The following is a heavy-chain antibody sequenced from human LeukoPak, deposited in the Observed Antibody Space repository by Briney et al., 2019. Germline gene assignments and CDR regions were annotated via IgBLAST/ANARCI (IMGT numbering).Heavy chain of an antibody. CDR3: VRGVFWFDP. J-gene: IGHJ5*02. D-gene: IGHD3-3*01. CDR2: INIDGSNT. CDR1: GFTFSSYG. V-gene: IGHV3-74*01. Sequence: PGGSLRLSCAASGFTFSSYGMTWVRQAPGKGLVWVSRINIDGSNTNYADSVKGRFTISRDNAKNTVDLQMNSLRDEDTAVYYCVRGVFWFDPWGQGTLVTVSS.